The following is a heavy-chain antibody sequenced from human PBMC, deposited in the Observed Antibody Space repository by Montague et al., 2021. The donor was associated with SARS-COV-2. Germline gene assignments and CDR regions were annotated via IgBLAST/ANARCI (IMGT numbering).Heavy chain of an antibody. Sequence: SETLSLTCAVYGGSFSDYYWTWIRQSPGKGLEWIAEINHSGTTNYNFNPSLRSRVTTSVDTSKSQFSLKLSSVTAADTGVYYCARWDPQTLTLIGLRGKSASDYWGQGTLVTVSS. J-gene: IGHJ4*02. CDR2: INHSGTT. CDR1: GGSFSDYY. CDR3: ARWDPQTLTLIGLRGKSASDY. V-gene: IGHV4-34*01. D-gene: IGHD4-23*01.